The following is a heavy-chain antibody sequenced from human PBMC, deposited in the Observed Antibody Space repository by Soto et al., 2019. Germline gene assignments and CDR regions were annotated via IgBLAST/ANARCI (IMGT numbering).Heavy chain of an antibody. Sequence: SVKESCKTSVCTFSSYAISRVRQAPGQGIEWMGGSVPIVDTSTYAQKFQGRVTITADESTSTVYMELSSLRSDVTSVYYCVRVVAIPRYPDNWGQGTLVTVSS. CDR1: VCTFSSYA. CDR3: VRVVAIPRYPDN. D-gene: IGHD1-26*01. CDR2: SVPIVDTS. V-gene: IGHV1-69*13. J-gene: IGHJ4*02.